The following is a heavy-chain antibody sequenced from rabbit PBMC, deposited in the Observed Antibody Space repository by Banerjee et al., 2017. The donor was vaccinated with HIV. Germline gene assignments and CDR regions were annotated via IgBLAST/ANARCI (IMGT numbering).Heavy chain of an antibody. D-gene: IGHD1-1*01. CDR2: IYAGSSGST. CDR3: TRAYNGGGVYYL. V-gene: IGHV1S40*01. CDR1: GFSFSSNA. J-gene: IGHJ4*01. Sequence: QSLEESGGDLVKPGASLTLTCTASGFSFSSNAMCWVRQAPGKGLEWIACIYAGSSGSTYYASWAKGRFTISKTSSTTVTLQMTSLTGADTATYFCTRAYNGGGVYYLWGPGTLVTVS.